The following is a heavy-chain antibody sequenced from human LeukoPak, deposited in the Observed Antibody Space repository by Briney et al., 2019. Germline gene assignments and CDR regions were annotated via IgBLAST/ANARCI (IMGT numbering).Heavy chain of an antibody. Sequence: SETLSLTCTVSGGSTNSYYWSWIRQSPGKGLEWIGYVAYSGSTNYNPSHKSRVTISLDTSKNQFSLKLSSVTAADTAVYYCARTVSGYYFNAWGPGPLVTVSS. CDR3: ARTVSGYYFNA. CDR1: GGSTNSYY. J-gene: IGHJ5*02. CDR2: VAYSGST. V-gene: IGHV4-59*01. D-gene: IGHD6-25*01.